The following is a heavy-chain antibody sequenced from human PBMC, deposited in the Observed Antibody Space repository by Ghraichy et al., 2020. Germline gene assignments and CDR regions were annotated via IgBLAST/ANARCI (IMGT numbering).Heavy chain of an antibody. CDR2: INQDGSEK. Sequence: LSLTCAASGFTFSSHWMHWVRQGPGKRLEWVARINQDGSEKYYVDSVKGRFTISRDNAKNSVYLEMNSLRVEDTAVYYCARGTNSALDIWGQGTMVTISS. J-gene: IGHJ3*02. V-gene: IGHV3-7*03. CDR1: GFTFSSHW. D-gene: IGHD2/OR15-2a*01. CDR3: ARGTNSALDI.